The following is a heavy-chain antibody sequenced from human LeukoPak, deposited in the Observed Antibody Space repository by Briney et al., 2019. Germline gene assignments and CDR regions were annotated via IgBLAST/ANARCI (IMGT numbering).Heavy chain of an antibody. CDR2: IYSGVPT. Sequence: PLETLSLTCTTSGVSISRFYWSWVRRPPGKGLEWIGNIYSGVPTYFNPSLKSRVIISVDTSKNQFSLNLTSVTAADTAMYYCVQTTGWPGFDYWGQGILVTVSS. D-gene: IGHD1-1*01. J-gene: IGHJ4*02. V-gene: IGHV4-4*09. CDR1: GVSISRFY. CDR3: VQTTGWPGFDY.